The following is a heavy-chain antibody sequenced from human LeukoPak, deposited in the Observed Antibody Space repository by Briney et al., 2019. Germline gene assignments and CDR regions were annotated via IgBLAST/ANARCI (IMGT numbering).Heavy chain of an antibody. CDR2: ISYDGSNK. Sequence: QPGRSLRLSCAASGFTFSSYAMHWVRQAPGKGLEWVAVISYDGSNKYYADSVKGRFTISRDNSKNTLYLQMNSPRAEDTAVYYCARDGYGLDTPLVSTIFDCWGQGSLVTVSS. V-gene: IGHV3-30-3*01. J-gene: IGHJ4*02. CDR3: ARDGYGLDTPLVSTIFDC. D-gene: IGHD5-18*01. CDR1: GFTFSSYA.